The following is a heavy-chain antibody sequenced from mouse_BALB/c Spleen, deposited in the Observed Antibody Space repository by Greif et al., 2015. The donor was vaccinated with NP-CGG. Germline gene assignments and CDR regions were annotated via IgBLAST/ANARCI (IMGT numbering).Heavy chain of an antibody. D-gene: IGHD2-4*01. CDR1: GFSLTSYG. V-gene: IGHV2-5*01. CDR3: DKNDYDYFDY. J-gene: IGHJ2*01. Sequence: VKLVESGPGLVQPSQSLSITCTVSGFSLTSYGVHRVRQSPGKGLEWLGVIWRGGSTDYNAAFMSKLSITKDNSKSQVFFKMNSLQADDTAIYYCDKNDYDYFDYWGQGTTLTVSS. CDR2: IWRGGST.